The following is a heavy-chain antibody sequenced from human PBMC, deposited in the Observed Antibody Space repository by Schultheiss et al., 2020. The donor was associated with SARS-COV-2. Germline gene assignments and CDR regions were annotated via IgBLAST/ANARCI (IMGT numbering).Heavy chain of an antibody. D-gene: IGHD1-26*01. J-gene: IGHJ4*02. V-gene: IGHV1-69*13. CDR2: IIPIFGTA. CDR3: ARGEVGATFAH. CDR1: GDTFSSYD. Sequence: SVKVSCKASGDTFSSYDISWVRQAPGQGLEWMGGIIPIFGTANYAQKFQGRVTITADESTSTAYMELSSLTSEDTAVYYCARGEVGATFAHWGPGTLVTVSS.